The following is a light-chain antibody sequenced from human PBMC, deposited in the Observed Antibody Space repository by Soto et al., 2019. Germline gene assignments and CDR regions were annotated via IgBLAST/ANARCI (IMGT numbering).Light chain of an antibody. CDR1: SSDVGAYKY. Sequence: QSALTQPASVSVSPGQSITMSCTGTSSDVGAYKYVSWYQQYPGKAPKLMIYEVNNRPSGVSNRFSGSKSGNTASLTISGLQAEDEADYYCSSYTGSRTLVFGTGTKVTVL. CDR3: SSYTGSRTLV. V-gene: IGLV2-14*01. CDR2: EVN. J-gene: IGLJ1*01.